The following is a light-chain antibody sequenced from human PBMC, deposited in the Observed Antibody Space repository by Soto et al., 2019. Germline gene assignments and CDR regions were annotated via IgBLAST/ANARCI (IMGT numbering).Light chain of an antibody. CDR2: DAS. Sequence: EIVLTQSPATLSLSPGERDTLSCRASQTISSYLGWYQQKPGQAPKLLIYDASNRAAGIPARVSGSGSGTDFTLTIISLEPEDFAVYYGHQHRKEPQTFGGGTKVEIK. CDR3: HQHRKEPQT. CDR1: QTISSY. J-gene: IGKJ4*02. V-gene: IGKV3-11*01.